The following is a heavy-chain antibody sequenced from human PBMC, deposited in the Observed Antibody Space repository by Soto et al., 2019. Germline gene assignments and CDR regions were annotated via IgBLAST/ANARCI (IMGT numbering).Heavy chain of an antibody. Sequence: SETLSLTCTVSGGSISSYYWSWIRQPPGKGLEWIGYIYYSGSTNYNPSLKSRVTISVDTSKNQFSLKLSSVTAADTAVYYCASSTMVRGVVFDYWGQGTLVTVSS. D-gene: IGHD3-10*01. J-gene: IGHJ4*02. CDR2: IYYSGST. CDR1: GGSISSYY. V-gene: IGHV4-59*01. CDR3: ASSTMVRGVVFDY.